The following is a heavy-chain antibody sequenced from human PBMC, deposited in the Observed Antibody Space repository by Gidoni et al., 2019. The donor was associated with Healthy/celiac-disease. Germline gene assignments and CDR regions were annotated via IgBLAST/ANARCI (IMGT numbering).Heavy chain of an antibody. CDR3: ARLGHCSPTSCLFYYYYGMDV. Sequence: EVQLVQSGAEVKQPGESLTISCKGSGYTFASYWIGWVRQMPGKGLEWMGVIYPGDSNTRYIPSFQGQVTFSADKSSKTAYLQWNSLEASDSATYYCARLGHCSPTSCLFYYYYGMDVWGQGTTVTVSS. CDR2: IYPGDSNT. CDR1: GYTFASYW. V-gene: IGHV5-51*01. J-gene: IGHJ6*02. D-gene: IGHD2-2*01.